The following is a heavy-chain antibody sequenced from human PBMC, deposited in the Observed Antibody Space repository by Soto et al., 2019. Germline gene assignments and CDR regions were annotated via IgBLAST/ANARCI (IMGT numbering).Heavy chain of an antibody. J-gene: IGHJ2*01. CDR3: ARSGSYHWYFDL. V-gene: IGHV1-69*13. D-gene: IGHD3-3*01. CDR1: GGTFSSYA. CDR2: IIPIFGTA. Sequence: SVKVSCKASGGTFSSYAISWVREAPGQGLEWMGGIIPIFGTANYAQKFQGRVTITADESTSTAYMELSSLRSEDTAVYYCARSGSYHWYFDLWGRGTLVTVSS.